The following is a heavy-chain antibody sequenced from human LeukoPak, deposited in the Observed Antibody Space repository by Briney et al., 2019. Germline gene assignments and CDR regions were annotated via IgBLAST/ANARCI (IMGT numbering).Heavy chain of an antibody. CDR3: AKEKAITMVRGVIIPVFDY. D-gene: IGHD3-10*01. Sequence: GGSLRLSCAASGFTFSSYAMSWVRQAPGKGLEWASAISGSGGSTYYADSVKGRFTISRDNSKNTLYLQMNSLRAEDTAVYYCAKEKAITMVRGVIIPVFDYWGQGTLVTVSS. J-gene: IGHJ4*02. V-gene: IGHV3-23*01. CDR2: ISGSGGST. CDR1: GFTFSSYA.